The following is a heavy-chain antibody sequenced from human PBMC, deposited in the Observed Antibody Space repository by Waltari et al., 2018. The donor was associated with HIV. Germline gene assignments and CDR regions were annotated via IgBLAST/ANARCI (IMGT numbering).Heavy chain of an antibody. CDR3: AKDGKYSSSSWYFDY. J-gene: IGHJ4*02. Sequence: QVQLVESGGGVVQPGRSLRLSCAASGFTFSSYGMHWVRQAPGKGLEWVAVISYDGSNKYYADSVKGRFTISRDNSKNTLYLQMNSLRAEDTAVYYCAKDGKYSSSSWYFDYWGQGTLVTVSS. D-gene: IGHD6-6*01. CDR2: ISYDGSNK. V-gene: IGHV3-30*18. CDR1: GFTFSSYG.